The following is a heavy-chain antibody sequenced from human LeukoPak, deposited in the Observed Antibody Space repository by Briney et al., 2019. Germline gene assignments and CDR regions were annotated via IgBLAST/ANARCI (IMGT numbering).Heavy chain of an antibody. Sequence: SETLSLTCTVSGDSISSYYWSWIRQPPGKGLEWIGCIYTSGSTSYNPSLKSRVAISIDTSKNQFSLKLTSVTAADTAVYYCARELIGLDYFDYWGQGTLVTVSS. D-gene: IGHD2-21*01. V-gene: IGHV4-4*09. CDR2: IYTSGST. J-gene: IGHJ4*02. CDR3: ARELIGLDYFDY. CDR1: GDSISSYY.